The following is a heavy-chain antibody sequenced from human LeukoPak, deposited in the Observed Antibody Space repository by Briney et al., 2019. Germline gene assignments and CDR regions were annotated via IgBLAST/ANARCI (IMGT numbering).Heavy chain of an antibody. D-gene: IGHD1-1*01. CDR2: INTYNGNP. CDR3: ATGGGYNLDY. CDR1: GYTFTSYD. J-gene: IGHJ4*02. V-gene: IGHV7-4-1*02. Sequence: ASVKVSCKASGYTFTSYDINWVRQAPGQGLEWMGWINTYNGNPTYAQGFTGRFVFSLDTSVSTAYLQISSLKVEDTAIYYCATGGGYNLDYWGQGTLVTVSS.